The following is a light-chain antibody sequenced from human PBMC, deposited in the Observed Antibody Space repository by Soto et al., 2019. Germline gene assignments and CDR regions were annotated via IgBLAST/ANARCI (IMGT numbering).Light chain of an antibody. CDR3: RSYTSSSTPLL. V-gene: IGLV2-14*03. CDR2: DVS. CDR1: SSDIGDYNY. J-gene: IGLJ1*01. Sequence: QSVLTQPASVSGSPGQSITISCTGTSSDIGDYNYVSWYQQHPGKAPKLMIYDVSNRPSGVSNRFSGSKSGTTASLTISGLQAEDEADYYCRSYTSSSTPLLFGTGTKVTVL.